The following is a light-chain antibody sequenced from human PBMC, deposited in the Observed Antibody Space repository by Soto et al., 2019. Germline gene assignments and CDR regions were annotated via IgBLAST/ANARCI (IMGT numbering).Light chain of an antibody. V-gene: IGKV1-5*03. CDR1: QSISSW. J-gene: IGKJ1*01. Sequence: DIQMTQSPSTLSASVGDRVTITCRASQSISSWLAWYQQKPGKAPKLLIYKASSLESGVPSRFSGSGSGTEFTLTISGLQPDDFATYYCQQYNSYSPSTFGQGTKVEIK. CDR3: QQYNSYSPST. CDR2: KAS.